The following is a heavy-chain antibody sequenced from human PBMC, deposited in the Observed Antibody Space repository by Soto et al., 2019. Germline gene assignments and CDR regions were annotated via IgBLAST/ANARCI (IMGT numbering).Heavy chain of an antibody. J-gene: IGHJ6*02. CDR1: GYSFTSYW. V-gene: IGHV5-51*03. Sequence: PGESLKISCKGSGYSFTSYWIGWVRQMPGKGLEWMGIIYPGDSDTRYSPSFQGQVTISADKSISTAYLQWSSLKASDTAMYYCARSIGPIAITRLYGMDVWGQGTSVTVSS. CDR3: ARSIGPIAITRLYGMDV. CDR2: IYPGDSDT. D-gene: IGHD3-16*01.